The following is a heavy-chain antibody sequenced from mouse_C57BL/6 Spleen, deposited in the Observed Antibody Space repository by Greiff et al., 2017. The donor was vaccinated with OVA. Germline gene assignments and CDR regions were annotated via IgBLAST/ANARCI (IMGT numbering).Heavy chain of an antibody. CDR3: ANSNPFAY. J-gene: IGHJ3*01. CDR2: ILPGSGST. V-gene: IGHV1-9*01. Sequence: VQLQQSGAELMKPGASVKLSCKATGYTFTGYWIEWVKQRPGHGLDWIGEILPGSGSTNYNEKFKGQATFTADTSSNTAYMHLSSLNTEDYASYKCANSNPFAYWGQGTMLTVSA. CDR1: GYTFTGYW. D-gene: IGHD2-5*01.